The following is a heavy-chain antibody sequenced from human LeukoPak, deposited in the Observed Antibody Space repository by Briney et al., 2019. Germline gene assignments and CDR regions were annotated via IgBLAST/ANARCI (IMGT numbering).Heavy chain of an antibody. D-gene: IGHD3-10*01. CDR1: DFILCDFC. J-gene: IGHJ5*01. CDR2: INKGGREE. Sequence: GSLSFPSVASDFILCDFCLICARPVPGQGLAWVAKINKGGREEKYVGSVKGRFAISRDGAKSALYLKMDSLSGDDTAVYYCARDNGGWFDSWGRGTLVTVSS. V-gene: IGHV3-7*03. CDR3: ARDNGGWFDS.